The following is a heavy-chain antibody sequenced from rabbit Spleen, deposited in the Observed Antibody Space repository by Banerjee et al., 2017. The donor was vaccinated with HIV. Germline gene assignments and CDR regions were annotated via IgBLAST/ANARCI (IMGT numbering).Heavy chain of an antibody. CDR1: GFDFSSYV. Sequence: QEQVVESGGGLVQPGGSLKVSCKASGFDFSSYVVSWVRQAPGKGLEWIGCIYTGSSGNTYYASWAKGRFTISKSSSTTVTLQMTSLTAADTATYFCARDLDDVIGWNFGWWGQGTLVTVS. CDR3: ARDLDDVIGWNFGW. J-gene: IGHJ3*01. D-gene: IGHD4-1*01. CDR2: IYTGSSGNT. V-gene: IGHV1S45*01.